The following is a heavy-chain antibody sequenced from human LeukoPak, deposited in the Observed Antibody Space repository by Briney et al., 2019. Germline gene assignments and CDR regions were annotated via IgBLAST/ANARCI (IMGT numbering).Heavy chain of an antibody. V-gene: IGHV3-30*18. D-gene: IGHD3-22*01. CDR3: AKYQGYDSDYMAV. J-gene: IGHJ4*02. CDR2: ISNDGANK. CDR1: GVTFSSYG. Sequence: PGGSLRLSCAASGVTFSSYGMYWVRQAPGKGLEWVAVISNDGANKYYADSVKGRFTIFRDDSKNTLFLQMNSLRPEDTAMYYCAKYQGYDSDYMAVWGQGALVTVSS.